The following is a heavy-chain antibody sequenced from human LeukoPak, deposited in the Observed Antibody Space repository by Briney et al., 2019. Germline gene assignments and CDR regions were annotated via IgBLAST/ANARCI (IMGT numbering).Heavy chain of an antibody. CDR3: ARVSYGDNGALDM. D-gene: IGHD4-17*01. V-gene: IGHV3-20*04. J-gene: IGHJ3*02. CDR1: GFTFDDYA. Sequence: GGSLRLSCTASGFTFDDYAMTWVRQVPGKGLEWVSGINWNGDRINYGDSVKGRFTISRDNAKNSLYLQMNSLRAEDTALYYCARVSYGDNGALDMWGQGTMVTVSS. CDR2: INWNGDRI.